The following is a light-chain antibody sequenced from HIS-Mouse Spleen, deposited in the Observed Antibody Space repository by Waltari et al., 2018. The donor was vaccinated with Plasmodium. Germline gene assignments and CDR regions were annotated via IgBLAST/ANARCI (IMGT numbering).Light chain of an antibody. J-gene: IGLJ2*01. CDR2: EGS. CDR1: SSAVGSYNL. V-gene: IGLV2-23*01. CDR3: CSYAGSRMV. Sequence: QSARTQPASVSGSPGQSITISCTGTSSAVGSYNLVSWYQQHPGKAAKLMIYEGSKRPSGVSNRFSGSKSGNTASLTIAGLQAEDEADYYCCSYAGSRMVFGGGTKLTVL.